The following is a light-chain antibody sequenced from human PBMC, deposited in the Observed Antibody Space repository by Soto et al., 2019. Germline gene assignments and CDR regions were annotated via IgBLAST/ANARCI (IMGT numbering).Light chain of an antibody. CDR2: EVS. CDR1: LSGGDGYNY. CDR3: SSYTSSSIDYV. V-gene: IGLV2-14*01. Sequence: QSALTQPASVSWSPGQSIHISCTETLSGGDGYNYVSWYQQHPGKAPELMIYEVSNRPSGVSNRFSGSKSGNTASLTISGLQAEDEADYYCSSYTSSSIDYVFGTGTKVTVL. J-gene: IGLJ1*01.